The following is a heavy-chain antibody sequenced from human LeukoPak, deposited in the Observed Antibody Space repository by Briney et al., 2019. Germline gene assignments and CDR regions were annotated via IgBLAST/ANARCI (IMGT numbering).Heavy chain of an antibody. CDR1: GGSINSYY. V-gene: IGHV4-59*08. CDR3: ARGHYDFWSGYYTHNWFDP. CDR2: IYYSGST. J-gene: IGHJ5*02. D-gene: IGHD3-3*01. Sequence: PSETLSLTCTVSGGSINSYYWSWIRQPPGKGLEWIGYIYYSGSTTYNPSLKSRVTISVDTSKNQFSLKLSSVTAADTAVYYCARGHYDFWSGYYTHNWFDPWGQGTLVTVSS.